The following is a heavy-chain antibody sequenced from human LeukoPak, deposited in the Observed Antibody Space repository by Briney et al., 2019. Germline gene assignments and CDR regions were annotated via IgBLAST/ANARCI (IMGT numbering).Heavy chain of an antibody. J-gene: IGHJ4*02. Sequence: GGSLRLSCAASGFTFSGHAMSWVRQAPGKGLEWVSAMSANGDSTYYVDSVRGRFTISRDNSKNTLYLQMNSLRAEDTAVYYCAKVGDYSNYYDYWGQGTLVTVSS. CDR3: AKVGDYSNYYDY. CDR1: GFTFSGHA. D-gene: IGHD4-11*01. CDR2: MSANGDST. V-gene: IGHV3-23*01.